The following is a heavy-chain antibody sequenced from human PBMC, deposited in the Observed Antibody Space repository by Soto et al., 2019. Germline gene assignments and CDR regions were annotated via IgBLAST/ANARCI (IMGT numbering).Heavy chain of an antibody. V-gene: IGHV4-31*03. CDR1: GDSIRSGLYY. J-gene: IGHJ4*02. CDR3: ARVAYDNRGFDY. CDR2: IHYSGTT. Sequence: SETLSLTCSVSGDSIRSGLYYWTWIRQQPGKGLEWIGNIHYSGTTFYNPSLKSRITTSVDTSRKQFSLNLASVTAADTAVYYCARVAYDNRGFDYWGQGTLVTVSS. D-gene: IGHD3-22*01.